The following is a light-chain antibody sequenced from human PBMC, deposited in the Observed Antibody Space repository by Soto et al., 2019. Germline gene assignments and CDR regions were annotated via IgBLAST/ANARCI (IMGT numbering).Light chain of an antibody. Sequence: SYELTQPPSVSVSPGQTASITCSGDKLGDKYACWYQQKPGQSPVLVIYQNNKRPSGIPERFSGSNSGNTATLTISGTQAMDEADYDCQAWGSSTGVFGTGTKLTVL. CDR3: QAWGSSTGV. CDR2: QNN. V-gene: IGLV3-1*01. J-gene: IGLJ1*01. CDR1: KLGDKY.